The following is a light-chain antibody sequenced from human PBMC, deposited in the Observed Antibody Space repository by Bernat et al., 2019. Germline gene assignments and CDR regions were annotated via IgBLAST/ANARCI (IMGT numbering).Light chain of an antibody. CDR2: GKN. CDR1: SLRSYY. CDR3: NSRDRSGNHWV. J-gene: IGLJ3*02. Sequence: SSELTQDPAVSVALGQTVRITCQGDSLRSYYASWYQQKPGQAPVLVIYGKNNRPSGIPDRFSGSSSGNTASLTITGAQAEDDADYYCNSRDRSGNHWVFGGGTKLTVL. V-gene: IGLV3-19*01.